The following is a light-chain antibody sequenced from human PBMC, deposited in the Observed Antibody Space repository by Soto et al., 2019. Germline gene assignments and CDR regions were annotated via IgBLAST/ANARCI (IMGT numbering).Light chain of an antibody. Sequence: EVVVTQSPATLSVSPLERATLSCRASQSVSSYLAWYQQKPGQAPRLLIYDASTRATGIPDRFSGGGSGTEFTLTISSLQSEDFVVYYCQQYNSWPPITFGQGTRLEIK. V-gene: IGKV3-15*01. CDR1: QSVSSY. J-gene: IGKJ5*01. CDR3: QQYNSWPPIT. CDR2: DAS.